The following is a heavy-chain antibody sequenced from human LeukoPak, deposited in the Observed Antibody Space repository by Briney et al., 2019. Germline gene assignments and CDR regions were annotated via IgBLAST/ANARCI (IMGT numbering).Heavy chain of an antibody. CDR3: ARVRCSGGSCPYYYYYYYMDV. CDR1: GGSISSSSYY. D-gene: IGHD2-15*01. V-gene: IGHV4-39*07. J-gene: IGHJ6*03. Sequence: SETLSLTCTVSGGSISSSSYYWAWIRQPPGKGLEWIGSIHYSGSTYYNPSLQSRVTISIDTSKNQFSLKLRFVTAADTAVYYCARVRCSGGSCPYYYYYYYMDVWGKGTTDTVSS. CDR2: IHYSGST.